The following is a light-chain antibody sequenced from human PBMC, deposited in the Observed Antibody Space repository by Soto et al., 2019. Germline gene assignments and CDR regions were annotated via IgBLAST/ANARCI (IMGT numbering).Light chain of an antibody. CDR1: SSYVGGYNY. J-gene: IGLJ1*01. V-gene: IGLV2-11*01. Sequence: QSVLTQPRSVSGSPGQSVTISCTGTSSYVGGYNYVSWYQQHPGKAPKLMIYDVSQRPSGVPDRFSGSTSGNAASLTISGLQAEDEADYYCCSYAGSYVFGTGTKVTVL. CDR2: DVS. CDR3: CSYAGSYV.